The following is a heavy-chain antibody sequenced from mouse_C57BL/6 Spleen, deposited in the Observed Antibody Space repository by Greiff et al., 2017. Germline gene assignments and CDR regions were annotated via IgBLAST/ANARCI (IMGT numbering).Heavy chain of an antibody. V-gene: IGHV1-52*01. Sequence: HVHVKQPGAELVRPGSSVKLSCKASGFTFTSYGMPWVKQRPIHGLEWFGNIDTSDSDTHYNQTFKDRFTFTVDKSSSTAYMQLSSLRSEDSAVDDWARTGSNCDTWFAYGGQGTLVTVSA. CDR3: ARTGSNCDTWFAY. CDR1: GFTFTSYG. CDR2: IDTSDSDT. D-gene: IGHD4-1*01. J-gene: IGHJ3*01.